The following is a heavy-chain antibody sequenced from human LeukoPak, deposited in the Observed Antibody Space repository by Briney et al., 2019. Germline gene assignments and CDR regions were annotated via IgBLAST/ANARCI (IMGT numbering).Heavy chain of an antibody. D-gene: IGHD3-10*01. CDR2: IFSSGKT. J-gene: IGHJ4*02. Sequence: SETLSLTCAVSGGSISGYYWNWIRQPAGKGLEWIGRIFSSGKTNYNPSLQSRVTTSVDTSKNHFSLKLTSVTAADTAVYYCVRGLYGSGDYWGQGTLVTVSS. CDR3: VRGLYGSGDY. V-gene: IGHV4-4*07. CDR1: GGSISGYY.